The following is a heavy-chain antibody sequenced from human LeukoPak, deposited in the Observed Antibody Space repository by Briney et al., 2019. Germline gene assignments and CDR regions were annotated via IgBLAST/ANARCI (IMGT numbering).Heavy chain of an antibody. CDR2: IYYSGST. J-gene: IGHJ4*02. V-gene: IGHV4-38-2*02. Sequence: SETLSLTCTVSGYSISSGYYWGWIRQPPGKGLEWIGSIYYSGSTYYNPSLKSRVTISVDTSKNQFSLKLSSVTAADTAVYYCARGLPRPFYFDYWGQGTLVTVSS. CDR3: ARGLPRPFYFDY. CDR1: GYSISSGYY.